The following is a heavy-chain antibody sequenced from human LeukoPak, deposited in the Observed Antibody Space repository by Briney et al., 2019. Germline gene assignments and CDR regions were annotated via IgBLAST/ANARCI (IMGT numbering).Heavy chain of an antibody. Sequence: SETLSLTCAVYGGSFSGNYWSWIRQPPGKGLEWIGEINHSGSTNYNPSLKSRVTISVDTSKNQFSLKLSSVTAADTAVYYCARVYSSGWYKYFQHWGQGTLVTVSS. V-gene: IGHV4-34*01. CDR2: INHSGST. J-gene: IGHJ1*01. CDR1: GGSFSGNY. D-gene: IGHD6-19*01. CDR3: ARVYSSGWYKYFQH.